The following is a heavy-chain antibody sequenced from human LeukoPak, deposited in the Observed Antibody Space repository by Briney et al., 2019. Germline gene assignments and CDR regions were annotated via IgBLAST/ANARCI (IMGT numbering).Heavy chain of an antibody. V-gene: IGHV3-48*02. CDR3: ARGEVGATYNNWFDP. Sequence: HSWGSLRLSCAASGFTFSSYSMNWVRQAPGKGLEWVSYISSSSSTIYYADSVKGRFTISRDNAKNSLSLQMNSLRDEDTAVYYCARGEVGATYNNWFDPWGQGTLVTVPS. D-gene: IGHD1-26*01. J-gene: IGHJ5*02. CDR1: GFTFSSYS. CDR2: ISSSSSTI.